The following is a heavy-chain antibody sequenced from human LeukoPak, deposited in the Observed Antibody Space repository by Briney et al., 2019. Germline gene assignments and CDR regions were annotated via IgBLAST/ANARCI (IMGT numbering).Heavy chain of an antibody. V-gene: IGHV3-33*08. J-gene: IGHJ4*02. CDR2: IWYDGSNK. Sequence: GGSLRLSCAASGFTVSNNYMNWVRQAPGKGLEWVAVIWYDGSNKYYADSVKGRFTISRDNSKNTLYLQMNSLRAEDTAVYYCARGEVADSFDYWGQGTLVTVSS. CDR3: ARGEVADSFDY. D-gene: IGHD6-19*01. CDR1: GFTVSNNY.